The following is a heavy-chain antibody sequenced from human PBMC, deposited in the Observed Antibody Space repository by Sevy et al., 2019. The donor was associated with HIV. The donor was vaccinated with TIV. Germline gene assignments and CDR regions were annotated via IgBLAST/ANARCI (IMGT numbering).Heavy chain of an antibody. V-gene: IGHV3-7*01. D-gene: IGHD3-16*02. CDR2: IKQDGSEK. CDR1: GFAFSNYY. J-gene: IGHJ3*02. Sequence: GGSLRLSCVASGFAFSNYYAMHWVRQAPGKGLEWVANIKQDGSEKNYVDSVKGRFTISRDNAKNSLYLQMNSLRAEDTAVYYCASKGVSRPNDAFDTWGQGTMVTVSS. CDR3: ASKGVSRPNDAFDT.